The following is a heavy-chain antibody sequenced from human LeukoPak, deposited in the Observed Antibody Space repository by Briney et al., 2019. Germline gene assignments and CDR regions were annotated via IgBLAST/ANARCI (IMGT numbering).Heavy chain of an antibody. CDR1: GFTFSSYG. Sequence: GGSLRLSCAASGFTFSSYGMHWVRQAPGKGLEWVAVIWYDGSNKYYADSVKGGFTISRDNSKNTLYVQMNSLRAEDTAVYYCAKDRGIDYCSGGSCHGGFDYWGQGTLVTVSS. V-gene: IGHV3-33*06. CDR3: AKDRGIDYCSGGSCHGGFDY. J-gene: IGHJ4*02. CDR2: IWYDGSNK. D-gene: IGHD2-15*01.